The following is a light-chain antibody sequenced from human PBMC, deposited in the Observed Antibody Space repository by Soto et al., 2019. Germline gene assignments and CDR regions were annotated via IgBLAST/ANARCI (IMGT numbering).Light chain of an antibody. Sequence: QSALTQPASVSGSPGQSITISCTGSSSDVGGYNYVSWYQQHPGKAPKLMIYDVTNRPSGVSNRFSGSKSGNTASLTISGLQADDEADYYCSSYASSSILVVFGGGTKVTVL. CDR2: DVT. V-gene: IGLV2-14*01. CDR3: SSYASSSILVV. CDR1: SSDVGGYNY. J-gene: IGLJ2*01.